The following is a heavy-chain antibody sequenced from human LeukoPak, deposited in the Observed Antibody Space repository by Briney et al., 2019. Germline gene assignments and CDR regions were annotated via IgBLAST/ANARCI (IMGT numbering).Heavy chain of an antibody. D-gene: IGHD6-19*01. CDR1: GYTFTSYG. CDR2: ISAYNGNT. CDR3: AREGPGAVAGPYYYYYYYMDV. J-gene: IGHJ6*03. Sequence: GASVKVSCKASGYTFTSYGISWVRQAPGQGLEWMGWISAYNGNTNYAQKLQGRVTMTTDTSTSTAYMELRSLRSDDTAVYYCAREGPGAVAGPYYYYYYYMDVWGKGTTVTVSS. V-gene: IGHV1-18*01.